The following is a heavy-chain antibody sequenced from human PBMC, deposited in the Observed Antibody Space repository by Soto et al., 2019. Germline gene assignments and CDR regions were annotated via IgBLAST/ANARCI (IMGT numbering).Heavy chain of an antibody. V-gene: IGHV1-69*06. CDR2: IIPIFGTA. D-gene: IGHD1-26*01. CDR1: GGTFSSYA. J-gene: IGHJ6*02. CDR3: AREGYSGSYYTNGMDV. Sequence: SVKVSCKASGGTFSSYAISWVRQAPGQGLEWMGGIIPIFGTANYAQKFQGRVTITADKSTSTAYMEPSSLRSEDTAVYYCAREGYSGSYYTNGMDVWGQGTTVTVSS.